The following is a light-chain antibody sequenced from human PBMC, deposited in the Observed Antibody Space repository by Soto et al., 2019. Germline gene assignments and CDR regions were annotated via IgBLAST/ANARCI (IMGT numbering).Light chain of an antibody. CDR2: EGS. J-gene: IGLJ2*01. CDR1: SSDVGSYNL. V-gene: IGLV2-23*03. CDR3: CSYAGSSTFDVV. Sequence: QSALTQPASVSGSPGQSITISCTGTSSDVGSYNLVSWYQQHPGKAPKLMIYEGSKRPSGVSNRFSGSKSGNTASLTISGLQVEDEAVYYCCSYAGSSTFDVVFGGGTKLTVL.